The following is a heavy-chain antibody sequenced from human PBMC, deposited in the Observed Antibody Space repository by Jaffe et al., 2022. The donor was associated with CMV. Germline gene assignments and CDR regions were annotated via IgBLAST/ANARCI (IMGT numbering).Heavy chain of an antibody. CDR2: IWYDGGNK. CDR1: GFTFITYG. D-gene: IGHD4-17*01. CDR3: AREGGLDYGTNNYYMDV. Sequence: QVQLVESGGGVVQPGRSLRLSCGVSGFTFITYGMHWVRQAPGKGLEWVAIIWYDGGNKYYADSVKGRFTISRDNSKNTLYLQMNSLRAEDTAVYYCAREGGLDYGTNNYYMDVWGEGTTVTVSS. J-gene: IGHJ6*03. V-gene: IGHV3-33*08.